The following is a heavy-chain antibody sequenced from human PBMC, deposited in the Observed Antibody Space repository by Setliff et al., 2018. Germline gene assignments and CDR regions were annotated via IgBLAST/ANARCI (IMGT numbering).Heavy chain of an antibody. CDR3: ARDPSYYGSGSYYNRYNWFDP. J-gene: IGHJ5*02. CDR2: ISSDGSTV. V-gene: IGHV3-48*03. CDR1: GFTFRTYE. D-gene: IGHD3-10*01. Sequence: PGGSLRLSCAASGFTFRTYEMNWVRQAPGKGLEWVSYISSDGSTVFYADSVKGRFTISRDNAKNSLYLQMNSLRAEDTAVYYCARDPSYYGSGSYYNRYNWFDPWGQGTLVTVSS.